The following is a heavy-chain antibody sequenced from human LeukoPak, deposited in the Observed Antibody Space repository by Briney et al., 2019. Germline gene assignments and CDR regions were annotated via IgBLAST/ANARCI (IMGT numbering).Heavy chain of an antibody. Sequence: GGCLRLSCAASGFTFDDYAMDWVRQAPGKGLEWVSGISWNSGSIGYADCVKGRFTTSRDNAKNSLYLQMNSLRAEDTALYYCAKDTKDYEGFYYFDYWGQGTLVTVSS. J-gene: IGHJ4*02. D-gene: IGHD4-17*01. CDR3: AKDTKDYEGFYYFDY. V-gene: IGHV3-9*01. CDR2: ISWNSGSI. CDR1: GFTFDDYA.